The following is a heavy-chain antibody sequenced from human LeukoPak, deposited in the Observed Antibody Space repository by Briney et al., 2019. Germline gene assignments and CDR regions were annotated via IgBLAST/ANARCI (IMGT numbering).Heavy chain of an antibody. V-gene: IGHV4-59*12. CDR2: IYYSGST. CDR1: GGSISSYY. D-gene: IGHD5-12*01. CDR3: AKDGSSSGYPYYMDV. Sequence: SETLSLTCTVSGGSISSYYWSWIRQPPGKGLEWIGYIYYSGSTNYNPSLKSRVTISVDTSKNQFSLKLSSVTAADTAVYYCAKDGSSSGYPYYMDVWGKGTTVTVSS. J-gene: IGHJ6*03.